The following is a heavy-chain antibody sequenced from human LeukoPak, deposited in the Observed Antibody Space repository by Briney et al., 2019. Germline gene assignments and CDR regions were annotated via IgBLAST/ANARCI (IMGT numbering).Heavy chain of an antibody. CDR2: ISWNSGSI. J-gene: IGHJ4*02. V-gene: IGHV3-9*01. CDR1: GFTFDDYA. Sequence: GGSPRLSCAASGFTFDDYAMHWVRQAPGKGLEWVSGISWNSGSIGYADSVKGRFTISRDNAKNSLYLQMNSLRAEDTALYYCAKLSDILTGYYEGVWGQGTLVTVSS. D-gene: IGHD3-9*01. CDR3: AKLSDILTGYYEGV.